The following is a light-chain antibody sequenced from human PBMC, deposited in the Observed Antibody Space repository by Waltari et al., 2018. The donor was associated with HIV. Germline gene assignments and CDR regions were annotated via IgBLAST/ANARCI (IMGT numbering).Light chain of an antibody. CDR2: EVT. CDR1: SSDVGGYNY. CDR3: CSYAGNYHGL. J-gene: IGLJ3*02. Sequence: QSALTQPRSVSGSPGQSVTISCPGTSSDVGGYNYVSWYQQNPGKAPNFIIYEVTKRPSGVPDRFSGSKSGNTASLTISGLQAEDEADYYCCSYAGNYHGLFGGVTKLTVL. V-gene: IGLV2-11*01.